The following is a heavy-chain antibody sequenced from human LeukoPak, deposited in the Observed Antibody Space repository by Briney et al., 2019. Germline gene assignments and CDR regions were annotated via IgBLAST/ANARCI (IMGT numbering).Heavy chain of an antibody. CDR2: INPNSGGT. J-gene: IGHJ4*02. CDR3: ARGLVRLGLAAAGTMNY. D-gene: IGHD6-13*01. V-gene: IGHV1-2*02. CDR1: GYTFTGYY. Sequence: GASVEVSCKASGYTFTGYYMHWVRQAPGQGLERMGWINPNSGGTNYAQKFQGRVTMTRDTSISTAYMELSRLRSDDTAVYYCARGLVRLGLAAAGTMNYWGQGTLVTVSS.